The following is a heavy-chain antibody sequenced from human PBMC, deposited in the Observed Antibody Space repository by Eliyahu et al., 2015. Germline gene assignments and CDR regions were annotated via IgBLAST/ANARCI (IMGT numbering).Heavy chain of an antibody. CDR2: IIPILGMA. J-gene: IGHJ4*02. D-gene: IGHD1/OR15-1a*01. CDR3: ATENGAEHSXDY. Sequence: QVXLVQSGAEVKKPGXSVXVSXQASGDTSKIXAFNWVRQAPGQGLEWMGRIIPILGMANYPQKFQGRVTITADKSTSTAYMDVGSLRSEDTAVYYCATENGAEHSXDYWGQGTLVTVSS. CDR1: GDTSKIXA. V-gene: IGHV1-69*04.